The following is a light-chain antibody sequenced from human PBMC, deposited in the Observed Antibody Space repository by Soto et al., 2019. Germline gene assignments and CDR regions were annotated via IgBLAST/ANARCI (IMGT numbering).Light chain of an antibody. CDR2: DAS. V-gene: IGKV3-11*01. J-gene: IGKJ4*01. CDR3: QQHINWPSLT. Sequence: IVMTHSPATPSVSPGEIATLFCRASQSISSNLAWYQQKPGQAHRLLIYDASNRATGIPDRFSGSGSGTDLTLTISSLEPEDFAVYYCQQHINWPSLTFGEGTKVDI. CDR1: QSISSN.